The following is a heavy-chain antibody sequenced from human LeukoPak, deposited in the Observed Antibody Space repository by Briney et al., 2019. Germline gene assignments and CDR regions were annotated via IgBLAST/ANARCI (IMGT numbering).Heavy chain of an antibody. V-gene: IGHV4-59*02. J-gene: IGHJ6*03. CDR3: ARATGDTLFYYYMDV. Sequence: PSETLSLTCSVSGASVTSDYWTWMRQPPGKGLERIGYIQYSGSRYSNPSLKSRVTMSVDTSKRPVSLELRSVAATDTAVYYWARATGDTLFYYYMDVWGKGTTVTVSS. D-gene: IGHD1-1*01. CDR1: GASVTSDY. CDR2: IQYSGSR.